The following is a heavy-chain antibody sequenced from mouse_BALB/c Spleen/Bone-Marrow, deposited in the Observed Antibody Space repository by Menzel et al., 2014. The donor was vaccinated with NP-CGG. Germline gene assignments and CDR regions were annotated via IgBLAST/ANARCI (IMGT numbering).Heavy chain of an antibody. J-gene: IGHJ2*01. CDR2: TDPANGNA. Sequence: VPLQQSGAELVKPGASVRLSCTASGFNIKDTYMHWVKQRPDQGLEWIGRTDPANGNAKHDPKFQGKAAITADTSSNTTYLQLSSLTSEDTAVYYCAIYFYFGCWGRGTTLTVTS. D-gene: IGHD2-3*01. CDR3: AIYFYFGC. V-gene: IGHV14-3*02. CDR1: GFNIKDTY.